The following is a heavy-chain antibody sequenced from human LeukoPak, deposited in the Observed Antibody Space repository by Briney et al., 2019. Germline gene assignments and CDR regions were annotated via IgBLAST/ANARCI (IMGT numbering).Heavy chain of an antibody. D-gene: IGHD3-10*01. CDR2: FDPEDGET. Sequence: ASVKVSCKVSGYTLTELSMHWVRQAPGKGLEWMGGFDPEDGETIYAQKFLGRVIITADESTSTTHMYLSRLTSEDTAVYYCAREWAGYGSGSYYYYWGQGTLVTVPS. J-gene: IGHJ4*02. V-gene: IGHV1-24*01. CDR3: AREWAGYGSGSYYYY. CDR1: GYTLTELS.